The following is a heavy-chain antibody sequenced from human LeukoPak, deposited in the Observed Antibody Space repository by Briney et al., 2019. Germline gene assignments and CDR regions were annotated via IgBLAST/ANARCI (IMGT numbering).Heavy chain of an antibody. Sequence: SSETLSLTCPVSGGSISSHYWSWIRQPPGKGLEWIGYMYYSGSTKYNSSLKSRVTISVDTSKNQFSLKLSSVTAADTAVYYCARNGAVDWDAEYAFDIWGQGTWVTVSS. CDR2: MYYSGST. V-gene: IGHV4-59*11. CDR3: ARNGAVDWDAEYAFDI. D-gene: IGHD3/OR15-3a*01. CDR1: GGSISSHY. J-gene: IGHJ3*02.